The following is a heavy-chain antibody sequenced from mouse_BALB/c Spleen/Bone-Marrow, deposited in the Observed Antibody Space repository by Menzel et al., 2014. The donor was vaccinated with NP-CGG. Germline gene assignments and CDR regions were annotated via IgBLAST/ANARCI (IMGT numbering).Heavy chain of an antibody. J-gene: IGHJ4*01. V-gene: IGHV7-3*02. CDR3: ARDYYGNIYAMDY. Sequence: DVKLQESGGGLVQPGGSLRLSCATSGFTFTDYYMSWVRQPPGKALEWLGSISNKSNGYTTEYSASVKGRFTISRDNSQSILYLQTNTLRAEDSATYYFARDYYGNIYAMDYWGQGTSVTVSS. CDR1: GFTFTDYY. D-gene: IGHD1-1*01. CDR2: ISNKSNGYTT.